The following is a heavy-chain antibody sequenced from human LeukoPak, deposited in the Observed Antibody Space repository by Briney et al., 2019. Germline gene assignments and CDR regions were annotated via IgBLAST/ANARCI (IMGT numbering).Heavy chain of an antibody. CDR1: RFTFSDYY. J-gene: IGHJ4*02. CDR2: ISSSGTSI. Sequence: GGSLRLSCAASRFTFSDYYMSWIRQAPGKGLEWVSYISSSGTSIDYADSVKGLFTMSRDNTKNSLYLQVNSLRAEDTVVYYCARESRDPPMVQDYFDYWGQGTLVTVSS. V-gene: IGHV3-11*04. CDR3: ARESRDPPMVQDYFDY. D-gene: IGHD5-18*01.